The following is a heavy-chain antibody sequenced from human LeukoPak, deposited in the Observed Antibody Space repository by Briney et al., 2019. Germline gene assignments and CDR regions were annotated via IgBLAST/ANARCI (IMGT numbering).Heavy chain of an antibody. V-gene: IGHV1-18*01. CDR2: ISDYNGNT. D-gene: IGHD1-26*01. CDR3: AREDSVGGVDY. Sequence: GASVKVSCKASGYTFTSYGISWVRQAPGQGLEWMGWISDYNGNTNYAQKVQGRVTMTTDTSTSTAYMELRSLRSEDTAVYYCAREDSVGGVDYWGQGTLVTVSS. CDR1: GYTFTSYG. J-gene: IGHJ4*02.